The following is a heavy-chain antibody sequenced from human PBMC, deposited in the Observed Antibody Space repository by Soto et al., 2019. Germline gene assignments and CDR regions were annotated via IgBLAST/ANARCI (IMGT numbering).Heavy chain of an antibody. Sequence: PGESLKISCKGSGYSFSTYWIVWVRQMPGKGLEWMAIIYPGDSDTRYSPSFQGQVTISADKSINAAYLQWSSLKASDTAMYYCARRKGIAPADYYGMDVWGQGTKVTVSS. J-gene: IGHJ6*02. CDR1: GYSFSTYW. CDR2: IYPGDSDT. D-gene: IGHD6-13*01. CDR3: ARRKGIAPADYYGMDV. V-gene: IGHV5-51*01.